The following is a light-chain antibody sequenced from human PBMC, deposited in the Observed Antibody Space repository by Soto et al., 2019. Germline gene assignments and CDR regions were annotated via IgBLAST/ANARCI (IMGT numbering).Light chain of an antibody. Sequence: DIPMTQSPSSLSASVGDRVTITCRASQKIDTYLHWYQKKPGKAPRLVIYGASSLQSGVPSRFSGSGSGTVFTLTISSLHPEDFATYFCQQTSSAPQTFGGGTRVNIK. V-gene: IGKV1-39*01. CDR2: GAS. J-gene: IGKJ4*01. CDR1: QKIDTY. CDR3: QQTSSAPQT.